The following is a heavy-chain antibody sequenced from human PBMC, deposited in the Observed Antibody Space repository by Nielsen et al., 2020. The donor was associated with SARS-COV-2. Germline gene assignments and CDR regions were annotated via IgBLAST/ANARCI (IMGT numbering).Heavy chain of an antibody. CDR2: INDSGST. D-gene: IGHD3-3*01. J-gene: IGHJ4*02. V-gene: IGHV4-59*12. Sequence: SETLSLTCTVSGCSMNRYYWTWIRQPPGKGLEWIGYINDSGSTNYSPSLKSRVTFSVDTSKNQFSLKLSSVTAADTAVYYCARARRLGIFGVVRFFDYWGQGTLVTVSS. CDR1: GCSMNRYY. CDR3: ARARRLGIFGVVRFFDY.